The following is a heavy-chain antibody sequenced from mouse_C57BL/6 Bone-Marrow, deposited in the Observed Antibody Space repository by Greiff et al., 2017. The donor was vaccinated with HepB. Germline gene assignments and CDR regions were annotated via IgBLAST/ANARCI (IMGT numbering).Heavy chain of an antibody. CDR2: IDPSDSYN. CDR1: GYTFTSYW. Sequence: QVQLQQPGAELVRPGTSVKLSCKASGYTFTSYWMHWVKQRHGQGLEWIGVIDPSDSYNNYNQKFKSKATLTVDTSSSRAYMQLSILTSEDAAVYYCAGGGLFAYWGQGTLVTVSA. J-gene: IGHJ3*01. CDR3: AGGGLFAY. D-gene: IGHD3-3*01. V-gene: IGHV1-59*01.